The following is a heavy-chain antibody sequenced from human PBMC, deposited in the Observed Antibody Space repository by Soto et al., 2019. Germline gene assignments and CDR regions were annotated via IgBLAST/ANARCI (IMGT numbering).Heavy chain of an antibody. Sequence: QVQLVQSGAEEKKPGASVKVSCKASGYTFTNYATHWVRQAPGQRLEWMGWINAGNGNTKYSQKCQGRVTITRDTSASTAYMELSSLRGEDTAMYDCARGNDFWGGMDVWGQGTTVTVSS. V-gene: IGHV1-3*05. CDR3: ARGNDFWGGMDV. J-gene: IGHJ6*02. CDR2: INAGNGNT. CDR1: GYTFTNYA. D-gene: IGHD3-3*01.